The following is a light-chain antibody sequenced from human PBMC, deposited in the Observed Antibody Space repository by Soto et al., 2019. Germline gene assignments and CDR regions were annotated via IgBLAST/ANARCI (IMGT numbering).Light chain of an antibody. CDR2: DVS. CDR1: SSDVGGYNY. J-gene: IGLJ3*02. CDR3: SSYTGTNSWV. Sequence: QSALTQSASVSGSPGQSITISCTGTSSDVGGYNYVSWYQQHPGKAPKLIIYDVSNRPSGVSTRFSGSKSGNTASLTISGLQAEDEADYSCSSYTGTNSWVFGEGTKVIVL. V-gene: IGLV2-14*01.